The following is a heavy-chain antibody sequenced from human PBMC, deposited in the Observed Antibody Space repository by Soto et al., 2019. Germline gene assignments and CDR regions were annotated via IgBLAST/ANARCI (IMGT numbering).Heavy chain of an antibody. CDR1: GFSFSSAW. CDR2: IKSKSDGGTT. D-gene: IGHD5-18*01. CDR3: TKDSLYSPVDH. J-gene: IGHJ4*02. V-gene: IGHV3-15*01. Sequence: GGSLRLSCAASGFSFSSAWMSWVRQTPEKGLVWVGRIKSKSDGGTTDYAAPVKGRFTISRDDSENTLYLQMDSLKTEDTAVYYCTKDSLYSPVDHWGKGTPFTIYS.